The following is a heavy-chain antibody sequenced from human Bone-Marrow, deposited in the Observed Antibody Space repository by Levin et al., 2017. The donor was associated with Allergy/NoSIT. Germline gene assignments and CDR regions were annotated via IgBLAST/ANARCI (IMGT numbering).Heavy chain of an antibody. V-gene: IGHV3-49*03. D-gene: IGHD6-13*01. J-gene: IGHJ3*02. CDR3: TGDVAYSCSWCAFDI. Sequence: GGSLRLSCTASGFTISDYAMNWFRQAPGKGLEWVGLIRRNADGGTTEYAASVKGRFTISRDDFKSIAYLQMNSLKTEDTAVYYCTGDVAYSCSWCAFDIWGQGTSVTVSS. CDR1: GFTISDYA. CDR2: IRRNADGGTT.